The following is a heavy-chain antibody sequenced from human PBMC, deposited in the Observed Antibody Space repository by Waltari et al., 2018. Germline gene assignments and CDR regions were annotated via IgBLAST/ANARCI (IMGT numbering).Heavy chain of an antibody. D-gene: IGHD2-21*01. CDR3: ALDTGALWMDV. Sequence: QVQLVQSGAGVKQPGASVKISCQPSEYTFPSSYIHWMRQAPGQGLEWMGIINPSGGSTIYAQKFQGRVTMTRDTSTSTVYMELSSLRSDDTAVYYCALDTGALWMDVWGQGTTVTVSS. CDR1: EYTFPSSY. V-gene: IGHV1-46*01. CDR2: INPSGGST. J-gene: IGHJ6*02.